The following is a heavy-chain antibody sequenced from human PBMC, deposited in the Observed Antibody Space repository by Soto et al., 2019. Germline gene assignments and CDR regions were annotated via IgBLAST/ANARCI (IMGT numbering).Heavy chain of an antibody. V-gene: IGHV3-23*01. CDR2: ISGSGGST. CDR1: GFTFSSYA. CDR3: ATDLLYNDFLRGYSTSYYYYYYMDV. J-gene: IGHJ6*03. D-gene: IGHD3-3*01. Sequence: EVQLLESGGGLVQPGGSLRLSCAASGFTFSSYAMSWVRQAPGKGLEWVSAISGSGGSTYYADSVKGRFTISRDNSKKTPDLQMNSLRAEDTAVDYCATDLLYNDFLRGYSTSYYYYYYMDVWGKGTTVTVSS.